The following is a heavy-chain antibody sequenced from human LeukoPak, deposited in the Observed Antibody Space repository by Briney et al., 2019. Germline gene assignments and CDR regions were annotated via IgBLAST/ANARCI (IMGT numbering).Heavy chain of an antibody. CDR1: GGSISSYY. CDR3: ATGRYYDYVWGSYRSREYAFDI. CDR2: IYDSGST. Sequence: PTEPLSLTCTVSGGSISSYYWSWIRQPPGEGLEWIGYIYDSGSTNYNPSLKSRVTISVDTSKNQFSLKLSSVTAADTAVYYCATGRYYDYVWGSYRSREYAFDIWGQGTMVTVSS. D-gene: IGHD3-16*02. J-gene: IGHJ3*02. V-gene: IGHV4-59*12.